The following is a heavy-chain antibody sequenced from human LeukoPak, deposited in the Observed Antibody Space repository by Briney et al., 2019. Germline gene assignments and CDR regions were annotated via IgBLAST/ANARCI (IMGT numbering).Heavy chain of an antibody. Sequence: SSETLSLTCIVSGGSISSYYWSWIRQPPGKGLEWIGYIYYSGSTNYNPSLESRVTISVDTSKNQFSLKLRSVTAADTAVYYCARVTGYMIEDYFDYRGQGTLVTVSS. CDR3: ARVTGYMIEDYFDY. V-gene: IGHV4-59*01. CDR1: GGSISSYY. D-gene: IGHD3-22*01. CDR2: IYYSGST. J-gene: IGHJ4*02.